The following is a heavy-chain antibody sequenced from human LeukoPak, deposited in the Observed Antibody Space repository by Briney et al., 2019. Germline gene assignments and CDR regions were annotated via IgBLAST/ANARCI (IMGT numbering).Heavy chain of an antibody. J-gene: IGHJ4*02. CDR1: GLTFSSYE. CDR3: ARLYSSSWYSNY. D-gene: IGHD6-13*01. CDR2: ISSSGSTI. Sequence: GGSLRLSCAASGLTFSSYEMNWVRQAPGKGLEWVSYISSSGSTIYYADSVKGRFTISRDNAKNSLYLQMNSLRAEDTAVYYCARLYSSSWYSNYWGQGTLVTVSS. V-gene: IGHV3-48*03.